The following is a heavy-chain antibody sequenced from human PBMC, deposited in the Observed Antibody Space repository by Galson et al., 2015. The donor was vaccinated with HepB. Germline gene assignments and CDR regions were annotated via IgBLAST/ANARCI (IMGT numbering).Heavy chain of an antibody. V-gene: IGHV1-18*01. D-gene: IGHD2-8*02. CDR2: ISAYDGTT. J-gene: IGHJ5*02. Sequence: QSGAEVKKPGASVKVSCKASGYTFTSFGISWVRQAPGQGLEWMGWISAYDGTTKYAERLQGRVTMTTDTSTSTAYMELRSLRSDDTAVYYCARGGCTGGRCYLTKGYDWFDPWGQGTLVTVSS. CDR3: ARGGCTGGRCYLTKGYDWFDP. CDR1: GYTFTSFG.